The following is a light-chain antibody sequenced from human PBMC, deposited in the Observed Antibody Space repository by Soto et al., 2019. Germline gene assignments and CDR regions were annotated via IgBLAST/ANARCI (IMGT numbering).Light chain of an antibody. CDR1: SSDVGGYNY. CDR2: EVS. CDR3: SSYAGSNNVV. J-gene: IGLJ2*01. V-gene: IGLV2-8*01. Sequence: QSALTQPPSASGSPGQSVTISCTGTSSDVGGYNYVSWYQQHPGKAPKLMIYEVSKRSSGVPDRFSGSKSGNTASLTVSGLHAEDEADYYCSSYAGSNNVVFGGGTQLTVL.